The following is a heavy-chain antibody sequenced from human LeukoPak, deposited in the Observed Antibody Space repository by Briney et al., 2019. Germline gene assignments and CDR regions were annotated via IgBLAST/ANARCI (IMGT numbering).Heavy chain of an antibody. CDR3: ARDRGLLWFGESPNAFDI. V-gene: IGHV3-33*08. J-gene: IGHJ3*02. Sequence: GGSLRLSCAASGFTFSTYTMHWVRQAPGKGLEWVAVIWYDGSNKYYADSVKGRFTISRDNSKNTLYLQMNSLRAEDTAVYYCARDRGLLWFGESPNAFDIWGQGTMVTVSS. CDR1: GFTFSTYT. CDR2: IWYDGSNK. D-gene: IGHD3-10*01.